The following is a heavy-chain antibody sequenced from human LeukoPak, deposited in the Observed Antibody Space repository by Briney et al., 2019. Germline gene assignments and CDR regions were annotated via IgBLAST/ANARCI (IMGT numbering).Heavy chain of an antibody. CDR1: GFTFSSYW. CDR2: IYDGGST. V-gene: IGHV3-66*01. Sequence: GGSLRLSCAASGFTFSSYWMSWVRQAPGKGLEWVSVIYDGGSTYYADSVKGRFTISRDNSKNTLYLQMNSLRAEDTAVYYCARGHIDGDYFDYWGQGTLVTVSS. D-gene: IGHD4-17*01. J-gene: IGHJ4*02. CDR3: ARGHIDGDYFDY.